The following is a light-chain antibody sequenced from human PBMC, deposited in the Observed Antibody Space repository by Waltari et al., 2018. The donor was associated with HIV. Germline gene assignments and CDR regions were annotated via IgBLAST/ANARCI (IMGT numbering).Light chain of an antibody. CDR3: SVWDDSLAGWM. CDR1: HPNIGSNN. J-gene: IGLJ3*02. V-gene: IGLV1-47*01. CDR2: LND. Sequence: QSVLTQPPSASGSPGQRVTISCSGSHPNIGSNNVPWYQQPPGSAPKLLSSLNDQRPSGVPDRFSGSKAGTSASLVISGLRSEDEADDCCSVWDDSLAGWMFGGGTRLTVL.